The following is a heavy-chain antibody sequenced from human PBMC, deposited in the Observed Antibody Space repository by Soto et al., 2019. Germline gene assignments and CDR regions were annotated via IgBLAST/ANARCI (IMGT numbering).Heavy chain of an antibody. J-gene: IGHJ4*02. V-gene: IGHV3-20*01. CDR3: ARVKWLRLKYYFDY. Sequence: PGGSLGLSCAASGFTLDDYGMSWVRQAPGKGLEWVSGINWNGGSTGYADSVKGRFTISRDNAKNSLYLQMNSLRAEDTALYHCARVKWLRLKYYFDYWGQGTLVTVSS. CDR1: GFTLDDYG. CDR2: INWNGGST. D-gene: IGHD5-12*01.